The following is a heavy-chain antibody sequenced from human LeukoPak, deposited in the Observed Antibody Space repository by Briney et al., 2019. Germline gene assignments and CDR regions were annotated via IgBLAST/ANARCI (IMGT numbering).Heavy chain of an antibody. V-gene: IGHV4-4*07. CDR3: ARDLDCGYYDSTKMFDP. D-gene: IGHD3-22*01. J-gene: IGHJ5*02. Sequence: RIYTSRSPNYNPSLKRRVTISVDKSRNQFSLKLSSVTAADTAVYYCARDLDCGYYDSTKMFDPWGQGTLVTVSS. CDR2: IYTSRSP.